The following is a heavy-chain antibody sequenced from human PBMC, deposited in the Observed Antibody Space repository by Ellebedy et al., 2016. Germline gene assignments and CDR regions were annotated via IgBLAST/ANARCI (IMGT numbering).Heavy chain of an antibody. Sequence: GGSLRLSXAATGLTFSSFHMNWVRQAPGKGLEWISYIGSGGNIWYADSVKGRFTISRDNARNSVYLQMNSLRVDDTAIYYCAKDVPNWANDYWGQGALVTVSS. CDR2: IGSGGNI. J-gene: IGHJ4*02. D-gene: IGHD7-27*01. CDR3: AKDVPNWANDY. V-gene: IGHV3-48*01. CDR1: GLTFSSFH.